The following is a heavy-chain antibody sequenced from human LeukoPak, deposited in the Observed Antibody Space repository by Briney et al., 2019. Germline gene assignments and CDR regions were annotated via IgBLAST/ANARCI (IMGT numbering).Heavy chain of an antibody. V-gene: IGHV4-39*01. CDR2: IYYSGST. J-gene: IGHJ4*02. CDR1: GGSISSSSYY. CDR3: ARHLYPHFDY. Sequence: SETLSLTCTVSGGSISSSSYYWGWIRQPPGKGLEWIGGIYYSGSTYYNPSLKSRVTISVDTSKNQFSLKLSSVTAADTAVYYCARHLYPHFDYWGQGTLVTVSS.